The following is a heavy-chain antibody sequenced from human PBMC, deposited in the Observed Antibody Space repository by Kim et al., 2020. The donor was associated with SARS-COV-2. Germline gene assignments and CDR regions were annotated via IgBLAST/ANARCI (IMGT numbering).Heavy chain of an antibody. Sequence: GGSLRLSCTASGFTFGDYAMSWFRQAPGKGLEWVGFIRSKAYGGTTEYAASVKGRFTISRDDSKSIAYLQMNSLKTEDTAVYYCTRDLGSGWYEGFDYWGQGTLVTVSS. CDR3: TRDLGSGWYEGFDY. V-gene: IGHV3-49*03. D-gene: IGHD6-19*01. CDR2: IRSKAYGGTT. J-gene: IGHJ4*02. CDR1: GFTFGDYA.